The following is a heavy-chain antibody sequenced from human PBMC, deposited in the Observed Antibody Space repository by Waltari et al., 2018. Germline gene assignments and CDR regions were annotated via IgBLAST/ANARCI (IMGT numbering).Heavy chain of an antibody. CDR2: MYSGGST. J-gene: IGHJ3*02. Sequence: EVQLVESGGGLIQPGGSLRLSCAASGFTVSSNYMSWVRQAPGKGREGVSVMYSGGSTYYADAVKGRFTISRDNSKNTLYLQMNSLRAEDTAVYYCASKHWAIRAFDIWGQGTMVTVSS. D-gene: IGHD3-3*02. CDR1: GFTVSSNY. CDR3: ASKHWAIRAFDI. V-gene: IGHV3-53*01.